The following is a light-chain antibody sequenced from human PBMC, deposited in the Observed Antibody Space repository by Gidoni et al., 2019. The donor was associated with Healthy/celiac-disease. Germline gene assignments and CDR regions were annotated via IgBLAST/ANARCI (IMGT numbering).Light chain of an antibody. V-gene: IGKV1-5*03. J-gene: IGKJ1*01. Sequence: DIQMTQSPSTLSASVGDRVTITCRASQSISSWLAWYQQKPGKAPKLLSYKASSLESGVPSRFSGSGSGTEFTLTISSLQPDEFATYYCQQYNSYPWTFGQGNKVEIK. CDR1: QSISSW. CDR3: QQYNSYPWT. CDR2: KAS.